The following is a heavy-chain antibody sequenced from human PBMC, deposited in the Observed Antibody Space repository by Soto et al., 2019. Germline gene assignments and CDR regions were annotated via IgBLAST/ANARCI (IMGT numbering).Heavy chain of an antibody. J-gene: IGHJ5*02. V-gene: IGHV4-34*01. CDR1: GGSFSGYY. CDR3: ARGLSVVVPAAGVWFDP. D-gene: IGHD2-2*01. Sequence: PSETLSLTCAVYGGSFSGYYWSWIRQPPGKGLEWIGEINHSGSTNYNPSLKSRVTISVDTSKNQFSLKLSSVTAADTAVYYCARGLSVVVPAAGVWFDPWGQGTLVTVSS. CDR2: INHSGST.